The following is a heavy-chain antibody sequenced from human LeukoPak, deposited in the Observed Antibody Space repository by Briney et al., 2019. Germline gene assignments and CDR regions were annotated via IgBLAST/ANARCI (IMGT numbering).Heavy chain of an antibody. D-gene: IGHD4-17*01. CDR1: GYSISSGYY. CDR2: IYHSGST. V-gene: IGHV4-38-2*02. J-gene: IGHJ2*01. Sequence: PSETLSLTCTVSGYSISSGYYWGWIRQPPGKGLEWIGSIYHSGSTYYNPSLKSRVTISVDTSKNRFSLNLSSVTAADTAVYYCARDLLADYGDYVLNWYFDLWGRGTLVTVSS. CDR3: ARDLLADYGDYVLNWYFDL.